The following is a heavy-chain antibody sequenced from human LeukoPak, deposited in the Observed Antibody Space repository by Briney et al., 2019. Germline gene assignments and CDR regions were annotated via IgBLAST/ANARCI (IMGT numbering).Heavy chain of an antibody. V-gene: IGHV3-21*01. J-gene: IGHJ4*02. D-gene: IGHD3-22*01. CDR2: ISSSSGYI. CDR1: GFTFSSYS. CDR3: ARDPRTYYYDSSGPVGY. Sequence: GGSLRLSCAASGFTFSSYSMNWVRQAPGKGLEWVSSISSSSGYIYYADSVKGRFTISRDNAKNSLYLQMNSLRAEDTAVYYCARDPRTYYYDSSGPVGYWGQGTLVTVSS.